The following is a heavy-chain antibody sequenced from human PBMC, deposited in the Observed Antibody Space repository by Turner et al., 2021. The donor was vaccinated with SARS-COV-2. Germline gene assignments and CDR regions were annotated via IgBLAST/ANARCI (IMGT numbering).Heavy chain of an antibody. Sequence: EVQLVESGGGLVTPGGSLRLSCAASGFTFSTYSMNWVRQAPGKGLEWVSSISSSSSYIYYADSVKGRFTISRDNAKNSLYLQMNSLRAEDTAVYYCARARWHYYDSSGYYPDAFDIWGQGTMVTVSS. CDR1: GFTFSTYS. V-gene: IGHV3-21*01. D-gene: IGHD3-22*01. CDR3: ARARWHYYDSSGYYPDAFDI. J-gene: IGHJ3*02. CDR2: ISSSSSYI.